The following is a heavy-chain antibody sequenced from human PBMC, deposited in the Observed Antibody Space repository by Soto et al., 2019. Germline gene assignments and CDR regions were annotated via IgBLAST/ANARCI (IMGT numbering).Heavy chain of an antibody. D-gene: IGHD2-2*01. CDR3: ARDLEDIVVVPAPYGMDV. CDR2: INPNSGGT. CDR1: GYTFTGYY. V-gene: IGHV1-2*02. Sequence: ASVKVSCKASGYTFTGYYMHWVRQAPGQGLEWMGWINPNSGGTNYAQKFQGRVTMTRDTSISTAYMELSRLRSDGTAVYYCARDLEDIVVVPAPYGMDVWGQGTTVTVSS. J-gene: IGHJ6*02.